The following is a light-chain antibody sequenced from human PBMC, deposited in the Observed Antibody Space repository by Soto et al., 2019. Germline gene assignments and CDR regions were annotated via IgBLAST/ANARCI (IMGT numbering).Light chain of an antibody. J-gene: IGLJ7*01. Sequence: QTVVTQEPSLTVSPGGTVTLTCASSTGAVSSDHWPYWLQQKPGQAPRTLIYDISSKHSWTPARFSGSLLGGKAALSLSGAQPEDEADYYCLLSYSGAWVFGGGTQLTVL. CDR2: DIS. CDR3: LLSYSGAWV. CDR1: TGAVSSDHW. V-gene: IGLV7-46*01.